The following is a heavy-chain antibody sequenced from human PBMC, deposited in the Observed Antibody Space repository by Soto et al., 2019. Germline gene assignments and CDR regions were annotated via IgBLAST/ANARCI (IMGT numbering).Heavy chain of an antibody. CDR3: ASSTASYDILTGNYYGCYGMDV. V-gene: IGHV4-34*01. J-gene: IGHJ6*02. D-gene: IGHD3-9*01. CDR1: GGSFSGYY. Sequence: SETLSLTCAIYGGSFSGYYWSWIRQPPGKGLEWIGEINHSGSTNYNPSLKSRVTISVDTSKNQFSLTLSSVTAADTAAYYCASSTASYDILTGNYYGCYGMDVWGQGTTVTVSS. CDR2: INHSGST.